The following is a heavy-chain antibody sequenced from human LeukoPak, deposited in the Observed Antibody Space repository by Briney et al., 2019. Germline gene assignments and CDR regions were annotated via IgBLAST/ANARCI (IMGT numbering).Heavy chain of an antibody. J-gene: IGHJ4*02. V-gene: IGHV3-23*01. CDR3: AKGWRRDGYNGRFDY. CDR2: ISGSGGST. D-gene: IGHD5-24*01. Sequence: PGGSLRLSCAASGFTFSGDAMSWVRQAPGKGLEWVSAISGSGGSTYYADSVKGRFTISRDNSKNTLYLQMNSLRAEDTAVYYCAKGWRRDGYNGRFDYWGQGTLVTVSS. CDR1: GFTFSGDA.